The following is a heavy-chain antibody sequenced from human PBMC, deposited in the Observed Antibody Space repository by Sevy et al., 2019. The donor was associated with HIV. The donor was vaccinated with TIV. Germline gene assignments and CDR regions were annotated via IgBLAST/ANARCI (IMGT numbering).Heavy chain of an antibody. CDR2: ITSNSGTI. CDR3: ARSQITISWPDAFDI. Sequence: GGSLRLSCAASGFTLSDFYMGWIRQAPGKGLEWVSYITSNSGTIYYADSVKGRFAISRDNAKNSLFLQMNSLRAEDTAVYYCARSQITISWPDAFDIWGQGTMVTVS. V-gene: IGHV3-11*01. J-gene: IGHJ3*02. CDR1: GFTLSDFY. D-gene: IGHD3-3*01.